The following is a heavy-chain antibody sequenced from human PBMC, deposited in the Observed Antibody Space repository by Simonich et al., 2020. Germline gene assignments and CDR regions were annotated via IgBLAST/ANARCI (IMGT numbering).Heavy chain of an antibody. CDR2: SNTNSGGT. CDR1: GYTFTGYY. D-gene: IGHD3-10*01. Sequence: GAEVKKPGASVKVSCKASGYTFTGYYMHWVRQAPGQGLEWMGRSNTNSGGTNYAQKFQGRVTMTRDTSISTAYMELSRLRSDDTAVYYCARVPGIYYYYGMDVWGQGTTVTVSS. V-gene: IGHV1-2*02. CDR3: ARVPGIYYYYGMDV. J-gene: IGHJ6*02.